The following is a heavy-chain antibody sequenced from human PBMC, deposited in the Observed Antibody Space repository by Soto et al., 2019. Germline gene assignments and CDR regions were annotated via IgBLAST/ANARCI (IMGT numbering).Heavy chain of an antibody. CDR2: IYYSGST. CDR1: GGSISSYY. V-gene: IGHV4-59*01. D-gene: IGHD2-15*01. Sequence: SETLSLTSPVSGGSISSYYWSWIRQPPGKGLEWIGYIYYSGSTNYNPSLKSRVTISVDTSKNQFSLKLSSVTAADTAVYYCAREACSGGSCYFMDYWGQGTLVTVSS. CDR3: AREACSGGSCYFMDY. J-gene: IGHJ4*02.